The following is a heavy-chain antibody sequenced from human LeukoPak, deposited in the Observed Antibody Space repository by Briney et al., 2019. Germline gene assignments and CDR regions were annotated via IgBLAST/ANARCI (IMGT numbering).Heavy chain of an antibody. CDR2: IVVGSGNT. D-gene: IGHD6-13*01. CDR3: ATSHSSSWPLDGMDV. V-gene: IGHV1-58*01. J-gene: IGHJ6*02. Sequence: GTSVKVSCKASGFTFTSSAVQWVRQARGQRLEWIGWIVVGSGNTNYAQKFQERVTITRDTSISTAYMELSRLRSDDTAVYYCATSHSSSWPLDGMDVWGQGTTVTVSS. CDR1: GFTFTSSA.